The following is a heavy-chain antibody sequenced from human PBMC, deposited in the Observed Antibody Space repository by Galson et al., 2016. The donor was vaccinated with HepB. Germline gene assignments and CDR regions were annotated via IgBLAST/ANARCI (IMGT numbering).Heavy chain of an antibody. CDR3: ARHRALSYFHDS. Sequence: ETLSLTCTVSGGAISSSSYSWDWIRQPPGEGPVWIASVYYSGDTYSNPSLKSRVSISVDPSKKQFSLKLNSVTAADTAVYYCARHRALSYFHDSWGQGILVSVSS. J-gene: IGHJ5*01. CDR2: VYYSGDT. V-gene: IGHV4-39*01. CDR1: GGAISSSSYS. D-gene: IGHD3-9*01.